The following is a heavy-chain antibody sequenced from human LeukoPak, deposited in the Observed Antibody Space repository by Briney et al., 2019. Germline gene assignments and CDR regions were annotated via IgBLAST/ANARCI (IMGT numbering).Heavy chain of an antibody. D-gene: IGHD3-16*02. Sequence: ASVKVSCKASGYTFIDFYMHWVRQAPGQGLEWMGWMNPNSGNTGYAQKFQGRVTMTRNTSISTAYMELSSLRSEDTAVYYCARDYNDYVWGSYRRRFDPWGQGTLVTVSS. V-gene: IGHV1-8*02. CDR3: ARDYNDYVWGSYRRRFDP. CDR2: MNPNSGNT. J-gene: IGHJ5*02. CDR1: GYTFIDFY.